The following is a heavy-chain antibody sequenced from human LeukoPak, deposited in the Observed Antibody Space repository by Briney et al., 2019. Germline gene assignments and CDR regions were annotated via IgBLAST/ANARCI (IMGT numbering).Heavy chain of an antibody. CDR1: GLTVSSNY. CDR2: ILSGGST. CDR3: ARDLPPAPWNGMDV. D-gene: IGHD2-2*01. J-gene: IGHJ6*02. Sequence: PGGSLRLSCAASGLTVSSNYMSWVRQAPGKGLEWVSVILSGGSTYYADSVKGRFTISRDNSKNTLYLQMNSLRPEDTAVYYCARDLPPAPWNGMDVWGQGTTVTVSS. V-gene: IGHV3-53*01.